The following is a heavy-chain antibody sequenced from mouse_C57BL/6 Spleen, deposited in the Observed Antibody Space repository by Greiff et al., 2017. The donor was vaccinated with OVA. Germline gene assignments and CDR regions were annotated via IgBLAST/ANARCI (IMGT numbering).Heavy chain of an antibody. CDR3: ARGGYSNVDY. CDR2: IYPGDGDT. D-gene: IGHD2-5*01. CDR1: GYAFSSYW. Sequence: QVQLKESGAELVKPGASVKISCKASGYAFSSYWMNWVKQRPGKGLEWIGQIYPGDGDTNYNGKFKGKATLTADKSSSTAYMQLSSLTSEDSAVYFCARGGYSNVDYWGQGTTLTVSS. V-gene: IGHV1-80*01. J-gene: IGHJ2*01.